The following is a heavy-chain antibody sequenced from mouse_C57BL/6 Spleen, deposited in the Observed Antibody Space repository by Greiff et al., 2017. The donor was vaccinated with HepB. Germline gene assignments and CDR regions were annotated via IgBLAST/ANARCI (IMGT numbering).Heavy chain of an antibody. V-gene: IGHV1-81*01. D-gene: IGHD1-1*01. Sequence: VKLQESGAELARPGASVKLSCKASGYTFTSYGISWVKQRTGQGLEWIGEIYPRSGNTYYNEKFKGKATLTADKSSSTAYMELRSLTSEDSAVYFCARDYGSSPFDYWGQGTTLTVSS. CDR2: IYPRSGNT. CDR3: ARDYGSSPFDY. J-gene: IGHJ2*01. CDR1: GYTFTSYG.